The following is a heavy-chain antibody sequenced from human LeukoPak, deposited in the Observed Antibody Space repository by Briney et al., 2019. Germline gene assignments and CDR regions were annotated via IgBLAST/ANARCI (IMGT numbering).Heavy chain of an antibody. CDR3: ARRGSGSSWYVVAYYYGMDV. CDR1: GFTFDDYA. D-gene: IGHD6-13*01. CDR2: ISWNSGSI. V-gene: IGHV3-9*01. Sequence: GGSLRLSCAASGFTFDDYAMHWVRQAPGKGLEWVSGISWNSGSIGYADSVKGRFTISRDNAKNSLYLQMNSLRAEDTAVYYCARRGSGSSWYVVAYYYGMDVWGQGTTVTVSS. J-gene: IGHJ6*02.